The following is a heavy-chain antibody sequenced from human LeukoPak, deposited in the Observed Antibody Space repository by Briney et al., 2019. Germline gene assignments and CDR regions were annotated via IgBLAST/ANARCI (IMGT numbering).Heavy chain of an antibody. Sequence: GGSLRLSCAASGFTVSSNYMSWVRQAPGKGLEWVANIKQDGSEKYYVDSVKGRFTISRDNAKNSLYLQMNSLRAEDTAVYYCARSGVLDYFDYWGQGTLVTVSS. V-gene: IGHV3-7*01. D-gene: IGHD3-10*01. CDR1: GFTVSSNY. J-gene: IGHJ4*02. CDR3: ARSGVLDYFDY. CDR2: IKQDGSEK.